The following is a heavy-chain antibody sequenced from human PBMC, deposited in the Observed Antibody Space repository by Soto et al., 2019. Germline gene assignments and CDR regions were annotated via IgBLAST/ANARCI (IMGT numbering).Heavy chain of an antibody. CDR3: AKAGVRLQQLVLYYYYYGMDV. CDR2: FDLENGET. D-gene: IGHD6-13*01. CDR1: GYTLTELS. J-gene: IGHJ6*02. Sequence: GASVKVSCKVSGYTLTELSIHWVRQAPGEGLEWMGGFDLENGETIYAQRFQGRVTMTEESSADTPYMELSSLRSEDTAVYYCAKAGVRLQQLVLYYYYYGMDVWGQGTTVTVSS. V-gene: IGHV1-24*01.